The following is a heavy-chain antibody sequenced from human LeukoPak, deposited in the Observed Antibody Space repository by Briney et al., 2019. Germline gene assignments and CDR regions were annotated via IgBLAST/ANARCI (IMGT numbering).Heavy chain of an antibody. D-gene: IGHD3-10*01. CDR3: ARGYGGSRWFDP. CDR1: GGSFSGYY. V-gene: IGHV4-34*01. J-gene: IGHJ5*02. Sequence: SETLSITCAVYGGSFSGYYWSWIRQPPGKGLEWIGEINHSGSTNYNPSLKRRVTISVDTSKNQFSLKLSSVTAADTAVYYCARGYGGSRWFDPWGQGTLVTVSS. CDR2: INHSGST.